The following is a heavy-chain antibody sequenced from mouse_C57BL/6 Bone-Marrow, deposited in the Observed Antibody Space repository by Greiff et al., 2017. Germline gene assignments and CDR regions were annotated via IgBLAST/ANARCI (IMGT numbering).Heavy chain of an antibody. D-gene: IGHD1-1*01. J-gene: IGHJ3*01. Sequence: QVQLQQSGAELARPGASVKLSCKASGYTFTSYGISWVKQRTGQGLEWIGEIYPRSGNTYYNEKFKGKATLTADKSSSTAYMELRSLTSEDSAVYFCASYGSSLAWFAYWGQGTLVTVSA. CDR3: ASYGSSLAWFAY. CDR1: GYTFTSYG. CDR2: IYPRSGNT. V-gene: IGHV1-81*01.